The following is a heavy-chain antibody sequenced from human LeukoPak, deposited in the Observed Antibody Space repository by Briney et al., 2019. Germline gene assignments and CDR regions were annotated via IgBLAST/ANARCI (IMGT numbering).Heavy chain of an antibody. CDR3: ARRIAASGKGDLDY. J-gene: IGHJ4*02. Sequence: SETLSLTCTVSGGSISSSSYHWAWIRQPPGKGLEWIGTIYYSGSTYYNPSLKSRVTISVDTSKNQFSLKLNSVTAADTAVYYCARRIAASGKGDLDYWGQGTLVTVSS. CDR2: IYYSGST. CDR1: GGSISSSSYH. D-gene: IGHD6-13*01. V-gene: IGHV4-39*01.